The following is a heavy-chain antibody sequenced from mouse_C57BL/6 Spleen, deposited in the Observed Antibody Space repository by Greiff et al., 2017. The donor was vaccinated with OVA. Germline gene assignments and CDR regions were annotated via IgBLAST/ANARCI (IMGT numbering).Heavy chain of an antibody. CDR2: IDPSDSYT. Sequence: VQLQQPGAELVKPGASVKLSCKASGYTFTSYWMQWVKQRPGQGLEWIGEIDPSDSYTNYNQKFKGKATLTVDTSSSTAYMQLSSLTSEDSAVYYCARGRGNPYYAMDYWGQGTSVTVSS. D-gene: IGHD2-1*01. CDR1: GYTFTSYW. V-gene: IGHV1-50*01. CDR3: ARGRGNPYYAMDY. J-gene: IGHJ4*01.